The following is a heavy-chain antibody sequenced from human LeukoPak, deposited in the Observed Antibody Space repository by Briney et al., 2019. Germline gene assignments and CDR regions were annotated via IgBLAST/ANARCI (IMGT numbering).Heavy chain of an antibody. V-gene: IGHV4-30-4*01. CDR1: SGSINRGDYY. CDR3: ARGPNYVWGSYQYSDY. Sequence: SETLSLTCTVSSGSINRGDYYWSWIRQPPGEGLEWIGYIYYSGSTSYNPSLKSRVLISVDTSRNQFSLRVSSVTAADTAMYFCARGPNYVWGSYQYSDYWGQGTLVTVSS. D-gene: IGHD3-16*02. CDR2: IYYSGST. J-gene: IGHJ4*02.